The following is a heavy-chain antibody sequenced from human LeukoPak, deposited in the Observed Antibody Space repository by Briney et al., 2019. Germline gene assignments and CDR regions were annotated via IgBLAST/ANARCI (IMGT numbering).Heavy chain of an antibody. Sequence: SETLSLTCAVYGGSFSGYYWSWIRQPPGKGLEWIGEINHSGSTNYNPSLKSRVTISVDTSKNQFSLKLSSVTAADTTVYYCAGGSQWLERTRNWFDPWGQGTLVIVSS. CDR3: AGGSQWLERTRNWFDP. CDR2: INHSGST. CDR1: GGSFSGYY. V-gene: IGHV4-34*01. J-gene: IGHJ5*02. D-gene: IGHD6-19*01.